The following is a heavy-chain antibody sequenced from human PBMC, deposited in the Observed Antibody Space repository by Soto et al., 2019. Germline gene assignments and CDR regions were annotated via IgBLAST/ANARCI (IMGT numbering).Heavy chain of an antibody. Sequence: QITLKASGPTLVKPTQTLTLTCTFSGFSLSTTEVGVGWIRQPPGKALEWLALIYWDDDKRYSPSLKSRLTITKDTSKNQVVLTMTNMDPVDTATYYCAHRFDWYYFNYWGQGALVTVSS. CDR3: AHRFDWYYFNY. V-gene: IGHV2-5*02. CDR2: IYWDDDK. D-gene: IGHD3-9*01. J-gene: IGHJ4*02. CDR1: GFSLSTTEVG.